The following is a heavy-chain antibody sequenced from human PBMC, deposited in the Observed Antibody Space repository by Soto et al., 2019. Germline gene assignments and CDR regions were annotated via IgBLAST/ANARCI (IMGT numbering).Heavy chain of an antibody. V-gene: IGHV3-7*01. CDR1: GFIFNSRY. Sequence: EVQLVESGGGLVQPGGSLRLSCAASGFIFNSRYMSWVRQAPGKGLEWVANINQDGSDKRCVDSVKGRFTISRDNARNSLYLQMNSLRVEVTAVYYCARVEIGSYDYWGQGALVTVSS. D-gene: IGHD1-26*01. CDR2: INQDGSDK. J-gene: IGHJ4*02. CDR3: ARVEIGSYDY.